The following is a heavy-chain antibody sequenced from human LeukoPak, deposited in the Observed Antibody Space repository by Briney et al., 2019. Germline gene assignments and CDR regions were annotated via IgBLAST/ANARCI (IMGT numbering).Heavy chain of an antibody. CDR1: GLTVISNY. J-gene: IGHJ6*02. CDR3: ARNLMVRGQTSPDYYYYGMDV. CDR2: ISIGGST. V-gene: IGHV3-66*01. D-gene: IGHD3-10*01. Sequence: LPGGSLTPSLAPSGLTVISNYIGCGRQAPGEWRGWVSVISIGGSTYYADSVKGRFTISRDNSKNTLYLQMNSLRAEDTAVYYCARNLMVRGQTSPDYYYYGMDVWGQGTTVTVSS.